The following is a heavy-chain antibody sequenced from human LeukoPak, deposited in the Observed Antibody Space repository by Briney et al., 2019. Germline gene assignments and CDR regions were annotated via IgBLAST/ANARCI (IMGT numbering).Heavy chain of an antibody. CDR2: IYYSGSA. J-gene: IGHJ4*02. Sequence: SETLSLTCTVSGGSLSSSSYYWGWVRQPPGKGLEWIGNIYYSGSAYYNPSLKSRLTISLDTSQRQFSLRLSSVTAADTALYYCTRGSYDVLTGYSTLGEYWGQGTLVTVSS. CDR1: GGSLSSSSYY. CDR3: TRGSYDVLTGYSTLGEY. D-gene: IGHD3-9*01. V-gene: IGHV4-39*01.